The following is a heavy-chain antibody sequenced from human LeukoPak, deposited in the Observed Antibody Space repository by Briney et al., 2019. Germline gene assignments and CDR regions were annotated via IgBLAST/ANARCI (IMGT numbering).Heavy chain of an antibody. D-gene: IGHD3-16*02. CDR2: ITASGSDA. CDR1: GFTFTSYA. CDR3: ATYRRGPSYYLDY. Sequence: GGSLRLSCAASGFTFTSYAMSWVRQAPGKGLDWVSVITASGSDAYYSGSVKGRFTISRDDSKNTVYLYMNSLRADDTAVYYCATYRRGPSYYLDYWGQGTPVTVSS. V-gene: IGHV3-23*01. J-gene: IGHJ4*02.